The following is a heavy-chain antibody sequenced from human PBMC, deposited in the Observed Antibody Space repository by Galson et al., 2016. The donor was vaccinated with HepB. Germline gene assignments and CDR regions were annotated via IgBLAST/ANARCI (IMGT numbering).Heavy chain of an antibody. CDR2: ISNDGSNK. CDR3: AKARIQLWLRSYFDN. V-gene: IGHV3-30*18. Sequence: SLRLSCAASGFTFSSYGMHWVRQAPGKGLEWVAVISNDGSNKWYADSVKGRFIISRDNSKNTLYLQMSSLRAEDTAIYYCAKARIQLWLRSYFDNWGQGILVTVSS. J-gene: IGHJ4*02. D-gene: IGHD5-18*01. CDR1: GFTFSSYG.